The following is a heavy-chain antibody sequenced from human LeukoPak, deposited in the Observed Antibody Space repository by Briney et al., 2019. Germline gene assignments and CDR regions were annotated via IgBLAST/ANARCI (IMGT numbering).Heavy chain of an antibody. J-gene: IGHJ4*02. CDR3: ARDFPPYSGGWSDNDY. V-gene: IGHV1-18*01. CDR2: ISAYNGNT. CDR1: GYTFTSYG. D-gene: IGHD6-19*01. Sequence: GASVKVSCKASGYTFTSYGISWVRQAPGRGLEWMGWISAYNGNTTYAQKLQGRVTMTTDTSTSTAYMELRSLRSDDTAVYYCARDFPPYSGGWSDNDYWGQGTLVTVSS.